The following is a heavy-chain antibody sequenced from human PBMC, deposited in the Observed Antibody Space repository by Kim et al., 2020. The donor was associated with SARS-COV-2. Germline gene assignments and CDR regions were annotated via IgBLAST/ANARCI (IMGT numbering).Heavy chain of an antibody. Sequence: GGSLRLSCAASGFTFSSYSMNWVRQAPGKGLEWVSSISSSSSYIYYADSVKGRFTISRDNAKNSLYLQMNSLRAEDTAVYYCARSRAIAARPGPYPVVYWGQGTLVTVSS. J-gene: IGHJ4*02. V-gene: IGHV3-21*01. CDR1: GFTFSSYS. D-gene: IGHD6-6*01. CDR3: ARSRAIAARPGPYPVVY. CDR2: ISSSSSYI.